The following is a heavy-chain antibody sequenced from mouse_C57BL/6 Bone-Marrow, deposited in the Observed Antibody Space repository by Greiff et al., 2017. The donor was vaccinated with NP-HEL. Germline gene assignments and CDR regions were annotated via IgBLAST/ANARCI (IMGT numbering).Heavy chain of an antibody. CDR1: GYTFTSYW. J-gene: IGHJ3*01. CDR2: IDPNSGGT. V-gene: IGHV1-72*01. D-gene: IGHD1-1*01. CDR3: AKADYYGSSPFAY. Sequence: QVQLQHPGAELVKPGASVKLSCKASGYTFTSYWMHWVKQRPGRGLGWIGRIDPNSGGTKYNEKFKSKATLTVDKPSSTAYMQLSSLTSEDSAVYYCAKADYYGSSPFAYWGQGTLVTVSA.